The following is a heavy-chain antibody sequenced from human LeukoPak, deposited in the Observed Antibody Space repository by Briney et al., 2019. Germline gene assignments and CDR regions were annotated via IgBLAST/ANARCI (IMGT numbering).Heavy chain of an antibody. V-gene: IGHV4-31*03. D-gene: IGHD2-2*01. CDR3: ARGGPLYCSSTSCSQYNWFDP. CDR2: IYYSGST. J-gene: IGHJ5*02. CDR1: GGSISGGGYY. Sequence: SETLSLTCTVSGGSISGGGYYWSWIRQHPGKGLEWIGYIYYSGSTYYNPSLKSRVTISVDTSKNQFSLKLSSVTAADTAVYYCARGGPLYCSSTSCSQYNWFDPWGQGTLVTVSS.